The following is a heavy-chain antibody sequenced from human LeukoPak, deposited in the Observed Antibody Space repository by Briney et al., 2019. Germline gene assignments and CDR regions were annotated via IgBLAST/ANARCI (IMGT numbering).Heavy chain of an antibody. CDR2: IHNNGDT. CDR1: GGSISSYY. D-gene: IGHD4-23*01. J-gene: IGHJ2*01. V-gene: IGHV4-59*01. Sequence: SETLSLTCTVSGGSISSYYWSWIRQPPGKGLEWIGYIHNNGDTNCNPSLKSRVTISVDTSKNQFSLKLSSVTAADTAVYYCARDPGGYWYFDLWGRGTLVTVSS. CDR3: ARDPGGYWYFDL.